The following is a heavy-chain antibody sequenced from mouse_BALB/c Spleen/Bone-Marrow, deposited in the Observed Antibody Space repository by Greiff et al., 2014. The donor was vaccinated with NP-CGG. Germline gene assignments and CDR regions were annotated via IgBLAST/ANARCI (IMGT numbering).Heavy chain of an antibody. V-gene: IGHV1-69*02. J-gene: IGHJ3*01. CDR1: GYTFTRYW. CDR2: IYPSDSFT. D-gene: IGHD2-12*01. Sequence: QVQLKESGAELVRPGASVKLSCKASGYTFTRYWINWVKQRPGQGLEWIGNIYPSDSFTNYNQKFQVKATLTVDKSSSTAYMHLSSPTSEDAAVYYYTRSEDYNYGGVAYWGQGTLVTVS. CDR3: TRSEDYNYGGVAY.